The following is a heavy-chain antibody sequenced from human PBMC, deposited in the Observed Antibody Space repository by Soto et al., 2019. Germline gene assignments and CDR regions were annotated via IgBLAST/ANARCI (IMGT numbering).Heavy chain of an antibody. J-gene: IGHJ4*02. V-gene: IGHV3-11*01. CDR3: AKDRCSSNCRLFDH. CDR1: GFTCSDYY. CDR2: ISSSGSTI. Sequence: GGSLRLSCAASGFTCSDYYMSWIRQAPGKGLEWVSYISSSGSTIYYADSVKGRFTISRDSAKNSLYLQMDRLRGEDTAGCYCAKDRCSSNCRLFDHSGPGPLVTVFS. D-gene: IGHD2-2*01.